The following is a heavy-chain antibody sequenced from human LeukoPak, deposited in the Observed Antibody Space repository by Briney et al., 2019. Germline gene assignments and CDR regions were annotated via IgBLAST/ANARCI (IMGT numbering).Heavy chain of an antibody. D-gene: IGHD2-21*02. CDR1: GGSIGSGGYS. V-gene: IGHV4-61*08. Sequence: PSETLSLTCAVSGGSIGSGGYSWSWIRQSPGKGLEWIGYIYYSGSTNYNPSLKSRVTISVDTSKNQFSLKLSSVTAADTAVYYCAGSGGGDRMMDVWGKGTTVTVSS. CDR2: IYYSGST. CDR3: AGSGGGDRMMDV. J-gene: IGHJ6*04.